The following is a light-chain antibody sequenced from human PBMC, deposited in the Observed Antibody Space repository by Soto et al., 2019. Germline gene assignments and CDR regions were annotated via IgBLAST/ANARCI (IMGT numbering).Light chain of an antibody. V-gene: IGKV3-20*01. CDR3: QLYSEPPWT. CDR2: GVS. CDR1: QSINNKY. J-gene: IGKJ1*01. Sequence: EIVLTQSPGTLSLSPGERATLSCRASQSINNKYLAWYQQEPGQTPRLLIHGVSIRASGIPDRFSGSGSGTDFTLTISRPKREECPVYFCQLYSEPPWTFGQGTKVEIK.